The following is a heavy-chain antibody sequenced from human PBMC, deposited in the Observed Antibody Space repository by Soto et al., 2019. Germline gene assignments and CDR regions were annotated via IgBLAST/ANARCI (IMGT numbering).Heavy chain of an antibody. Sequence: PGGSLRLSCAASGFSSRDRYMSWIRQAPGKGLEWISYISSSGSTIYYADSVKGQFTISRDNAKNSLYLQMNSLRAEDTAVYYCARVLVFYGGFDPWGQGTLVTVSS. CDR3: ARVLVFYGGFDP. D-gene: IGHD2-21*02. CDR2: ISSSGSTI. V-gene: IGHV3-11*01. J-gene: IGHJ5*02. CDR1: GFSSRDRY.